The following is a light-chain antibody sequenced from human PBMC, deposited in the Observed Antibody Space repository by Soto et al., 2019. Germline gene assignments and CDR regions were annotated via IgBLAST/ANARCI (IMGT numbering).Light chain of an antibody. CDR3: QQRSNWPIT. J-gene: IGKJ5*01. Sequence: EIVLTQSPATLSLSPGERATLSCRASQSVSSYLAWYQQKPGQAPRLLIYDASTSATGIPARFSGSGSGTDFTLTISSLEPEDFAVYYCQQRSNWPITFGQGTRLEIK. V-gene: IGKV3-11*01. CDR1: QSVSSY. CDR2: DAS.